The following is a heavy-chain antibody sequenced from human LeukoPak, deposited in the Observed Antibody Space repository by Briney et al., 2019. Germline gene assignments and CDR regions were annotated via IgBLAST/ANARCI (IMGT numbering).Heavy chain of an antibody. J-gene: IGHJ4*02. Sequence: SRPALVKPTQTLTLTCTFSGFSLSTSGMCVSWIRQPPGKALEWLALIDWDDDKYYSTSLKTRLTISKDTSKNQVVLTMTNMDPVDTATYYCARILSRNYYDSSGYLDYWGQGTLVTVSS. CDR3: ARILSRNYYDSSGYLDY. CDR2: IDWDDDK. CDR1: GFSLSTSGMC. V-gene: IGHV2-70*01. D-gene: IGHD3-22*01.